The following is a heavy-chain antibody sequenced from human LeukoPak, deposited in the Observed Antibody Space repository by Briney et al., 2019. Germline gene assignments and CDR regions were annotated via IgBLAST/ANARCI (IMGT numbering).Heavy chain of an antibody. D-gene: IGHD1-26*01. CDR2: IYSGGTT. CDR3: ARWDSAGTSKYYFDY. V-gene: IGHV3-53*01. Sequence: PGGSPRLSCAVSGFTVSSNYMSWVRQAPGKGLEWVSIIYSGGTTYYADSVEGRFTISRDNSKNTLYLQMNSLRADDTAVYFCARWDSAGTSKYYFDYWGQGTLVTVSP. J-gene: IGHJ4*02. CDR1: GFTVSSNY.